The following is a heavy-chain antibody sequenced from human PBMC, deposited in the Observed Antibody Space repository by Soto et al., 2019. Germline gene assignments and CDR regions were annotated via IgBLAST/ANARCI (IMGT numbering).Heavy chain of an antibody. CDR2: ISWNSGSI. Sequence: EVQLVESGGGLVQPGRSLRLSCAASGFTFDDYAMHWVRQAPGKGLEWVSGISWNSGSIGYADSVKGRFTIARDNAKNFLYLQMNSLSAEATALYYCAKGPSPLLWFGVYYFDYWGQGTLVTVSS. D-gene: IGHD3-10*01. J-gene: IGHJ4*02. CDR3: AKGPSPLLWFGVYYFDY. V-gene: IGHV3-9*01. CDR1: GFTFDDYA.